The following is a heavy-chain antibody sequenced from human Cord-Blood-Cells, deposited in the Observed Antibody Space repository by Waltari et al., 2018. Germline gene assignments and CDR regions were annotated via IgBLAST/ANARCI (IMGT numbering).Heavy chain of an antibody. CDR1: GGSFSGYY. D-gene: IGHD6-13*01. Sequence: QVQLQQWGAGLLKPSETLSLTCAVYGGSFSGYYWSWIRQPPGKGLEWIGEINHSGSTNSHPALKSRVTISVDTSKNQFSLKLSSVTAADTAVYYCARQEGSSWYNWFDPWGQGTLVTVSS. CDR3: ARQEGSSWYNWFDP. J-gene: IGHJ5*02. CDR2: INHSGST. V-gene: IGHV4-34*01.